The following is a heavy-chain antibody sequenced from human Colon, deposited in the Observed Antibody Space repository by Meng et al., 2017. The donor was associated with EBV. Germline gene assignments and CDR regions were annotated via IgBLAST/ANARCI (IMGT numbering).Heavy chain of an antibody. Sequence: QVQLQESGPGLVKPSGTLSLTCAVSGGSISSSNWWSWVRQLPGKGLEWIAYIHYSGSTYYSPSLKSRVTISVDTSKNQLSLKLSSMTAADTAVYYCARYVFDSSSLYSNWFDPWGQGTLVTVAS. CDR2: IHYSGST. CDR3: ARYVFDSSSLYSNWFDP. D-gene: IGHD3-22*01. J-gene: IGHJ5*02. V-gene: IGHV4-4*02. CDR1: GGSISSSNW.